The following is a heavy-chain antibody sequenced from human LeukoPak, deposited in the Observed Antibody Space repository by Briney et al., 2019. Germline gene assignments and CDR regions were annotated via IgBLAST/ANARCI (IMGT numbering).Heavy chain of an antibody. Sequence: GGSLRLSCAASGFTFSSYWMHWVRQAPGKGLVWVSRITPDGSTTRYADSVQGRFTISRDNAKNTLYLQMNSLRVEDTAVYYCARDLTGPFDYWGQGTLVTVSS. CDR1: GFTFSSYW. CDR2: ITPDGSTT. J-gene: IGHJ4*02. V-gene: IGHV3-74*01. D-gene: IGHD7-27*01. CDR3: ARDLTGPFDY.